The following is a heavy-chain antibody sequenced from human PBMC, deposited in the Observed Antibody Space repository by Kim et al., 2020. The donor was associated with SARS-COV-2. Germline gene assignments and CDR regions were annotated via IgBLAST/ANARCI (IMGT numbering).Heavy chain of an antibody. V-gene: IGHV4-31*03. CDR2: IYYSGST. CDR1: GGSISSGGYY. CDR3: ARASSAAGGYDFWSGYYDSYYYYYGMDV. Sequence: SETLSLTCTVSGGSISSGGYYWSWIRQHPGKGLEWIGYIYYSGSTYYNPSLKSRVTISVDTSKNQFSLKLSSVTAADTAVYYCARASSAAGGYDFWSGYYDSYYYYYGMDVWGQGTTVTVSS. D-gene: IGHD3-3*01. J-gene: IGHJ6*02.